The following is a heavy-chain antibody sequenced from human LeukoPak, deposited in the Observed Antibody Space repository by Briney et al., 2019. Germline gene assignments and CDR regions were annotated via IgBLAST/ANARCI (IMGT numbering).Heavy chain of an antibody. J-gene: IGHJ4*02. Sequence: SQTLSLTCAVSGGSISSGGYSWSWLRQPPGKGLEWIGYIYYSGSTYYNPSLKSRVTISVDTSKNQFSLKLSSVTAADTAVYYCARNIAALDALDYWGQGTLVTVSS. CDR1: GGSISSGGYS. CDR3: ARNIAALDALDY. D-gene: IGHD6-6*01. V-gene: IGHV4-30-4*07. CDR2: IYYSGST.